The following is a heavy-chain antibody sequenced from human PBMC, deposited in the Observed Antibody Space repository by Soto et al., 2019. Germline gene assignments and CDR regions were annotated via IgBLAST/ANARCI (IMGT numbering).Heavy chain of an antibody. CDR2: INHSGST. CDR3: ARGRSGSYYRTYYYYGMDV. J-gene: IGHJ6*02. D-gene: IGHD1-26*01. V-gene: IGHV4-34*01. CDR1: GGSFSGYY. Sequence: SETLSLTCAVYGGSFSGYYWSWIRQPPGKGLEWIGEINHSGSTNYNPSLKSRVTISVDTSKNQFSLKLSSVTAADTAVYYCARGRSGSYYRTYYYYGMDVWGQGTTVT.